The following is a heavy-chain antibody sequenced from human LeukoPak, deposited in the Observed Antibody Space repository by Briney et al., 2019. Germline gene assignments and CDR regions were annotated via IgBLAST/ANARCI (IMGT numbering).Heavy chain of an antibody. CDR2: ISSSGSTI. D-gene: IGHD3-10*01. V-gene: IGHV3-48*03. J-gene: IGHJ6*04. Sequence: GGSLRLSCAASGFTFSSYEMNWVRQAPGRGLEWVSYISSSGSTIYYADSVRGRFTISRDNAKNSPYLQMNSLRAEDTAVYLIGGVWGKGTTVTISS. CDR3: GGV. CDR1: GFTFSSYE.